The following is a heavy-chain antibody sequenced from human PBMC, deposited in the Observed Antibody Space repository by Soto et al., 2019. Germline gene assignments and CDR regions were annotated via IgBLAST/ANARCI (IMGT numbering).Heavy chain of an antibody. Sequence: SETLSLTCSVSGGSVTSSDFYWSWLRQPPGKGLEWIGHIFDSGSTYYNPSLKSRLTISVDTSKNQFSLRLSSVTAADTAVYYCAREIMPLTNDWYFDLWGRGTLVTVSS. V-gene: IGHV4-30-4*01. CDR3: AREIMPLTNDWYFDL. J-gene: IGHJ2*01. CDR2: IFDSGST. D-gene: IGHD2-8*01. CDR1: GGSVTSSDFY.